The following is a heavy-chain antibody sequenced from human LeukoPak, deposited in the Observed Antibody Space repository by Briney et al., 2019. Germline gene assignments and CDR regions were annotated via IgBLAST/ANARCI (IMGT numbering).Heavy chain of an antibody. CDR3: AKAPDSSGFPSCFDS. CDR2: LSDSAVSS. V-gene: IGHV3-23*01. CDR1: GFTFSTLA. Sequence: GGSLRLSFAVSGFTFSTLAMNWARQAPGKGLEWVSSLSDSAVSSYYADSVKGRFTISRDNSKNTLYLQMNSLRAEDTATYYYAKAPDSSGFPSCFDSWGQGTLVAVSS. D-gene: IGHD3-22*01. J-gene: IGHJ4*02.